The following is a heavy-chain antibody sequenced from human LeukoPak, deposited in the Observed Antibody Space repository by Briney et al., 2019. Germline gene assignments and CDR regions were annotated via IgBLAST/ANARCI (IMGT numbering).Heavy chain of an antibody. V-gene: IGHV4-39*01. D-gene: IGHD4-23*01. CDR1: GGTISSCNNY. CDR2: SYYSGST. J-gene: IGHJ4*02. CDR3: SNLSRTAVVIPFTD. Sequence: AETLSLTCTVSGGTISSCNNYWGWIRQPPGKGLEWIGSSYYSGSTYYNPSLKSRVTISVDTSKNQFSLKLSSVTAADTAVYYCSNLSRTAVVIPFTDWGQGTLVTVSS.